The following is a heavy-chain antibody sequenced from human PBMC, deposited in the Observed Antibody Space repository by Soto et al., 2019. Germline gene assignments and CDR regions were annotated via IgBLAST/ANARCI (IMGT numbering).Heavy chain of an antibody. J-gene: IGHJ6*02. Sequence: RGESLKISCKGSGYSFTSYWISWVRQMPGKGLEWMGRIDPSDSYTNYSPSFQGHVTIPADKSISTAYLQWSSLKASDTAMYYCARTTAGRFLEWLPPSYGMDVWGQGTTVTVSS. CDR2: IDPSDSYT. CDR3: ARTTAGRFLEWLPPSYGMDV. CDR1: GYSFTSYW. D-gene: IGHD3-3*01. V-gene: IGHV5-10-1*01.